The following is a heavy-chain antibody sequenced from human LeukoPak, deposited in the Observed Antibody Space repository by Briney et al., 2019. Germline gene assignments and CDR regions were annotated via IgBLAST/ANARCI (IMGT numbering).Heavy chain of an antibody. Sequence: PSQTLSLTCTVSGGSISSGGYYWSWIRQHPGKGLEWIGYIYYSGSTYYNPSLKSRVTISVDTSKNQFSLKLGSVTAADTAVYYCARQTYSSSWPVFYFDYWGQGTLVTVSS. CDR2: IYYSGST. CDR3: ARQTYSSSWPVFYFDY. CDR1: GGSISSGGYY. V-gene: IGHV4-31*03. D-gene: IGHD6-13*01. J-gene: IGHJ4*02.